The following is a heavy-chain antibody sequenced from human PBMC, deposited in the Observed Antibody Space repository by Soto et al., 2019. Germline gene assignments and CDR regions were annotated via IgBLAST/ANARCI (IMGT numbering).Heavy chain of an antibody. CDR1: GFAFSSYA. J-gene: IGHJ4*02. CDR3: AKDTRASSVAGTYDVDY. CDR2: ISGSGGST. D-gene: IGHD6-19*01. V-gene: IGHV3-23*01. Sequence: GGSLRLSCAASGFAFSSYAMSWVRQAPGKGLEWVSAISGSGGSTYYADSVKGRFTISRDNSKNTLYLQMNSLRAEDTAVYYCAKDTRASSVAGTYDVDYWGQGTLVTVSS.